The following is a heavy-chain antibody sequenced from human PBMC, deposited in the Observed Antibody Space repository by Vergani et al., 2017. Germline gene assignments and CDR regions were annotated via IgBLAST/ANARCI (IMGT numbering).Heavy chain of an antibody. V-gene: IGHV3-73*01. Sequence: EVQLVESGGGLVQPGGSLKLSGEASGLTLMGPARHWVRQASGKGLEWVGRIRSKANSYATAYAASVKGRFTISRDDSKNTAYLQMNSLKTEDTAVYYCTRQVVYDSSDYRDYWGQGTLVTVSS. J-gene: IGHJ4*02. CDR3: TRQVVYDSSDYRDY. CDR2: IRSKANSYAT. CDR1: GLTLMGPA. D-gene: IGHD3-22*01.